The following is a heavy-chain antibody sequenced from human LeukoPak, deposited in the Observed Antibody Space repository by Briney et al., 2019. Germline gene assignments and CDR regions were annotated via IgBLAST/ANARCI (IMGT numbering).Heavy chain of an antibody. D-gene: IGHD5-18*01. CDR3: AKGVYSYGNAFDI. Sequence: GGSLRLSCAASGFTVSSNYMSWVRQAPGKGLEWVSVIYSGGSTYYADSVKGRFTISRDNSKNTLYLQMNSLRAEDTAVYYCAKGVYSYGNAFDIWGQGTMVTVSS. CDR1: GFTVSSNY. V-gene: IGHV3-66*01. J-gene: IGHJ3*02. CDR2: IYSGGST.